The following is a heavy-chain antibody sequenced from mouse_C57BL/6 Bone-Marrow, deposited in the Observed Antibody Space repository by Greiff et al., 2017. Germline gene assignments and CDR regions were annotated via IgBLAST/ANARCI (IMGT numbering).Heavy chain of an antibody. CDR2: IRNGGGST. V-gene: IGHV5-12*01. CDR3: ARHDYYFDY. CDR1: GFTFSDYY. Sequence: EVHLVESGGGLVQPGGSLKLSCAASGFTFSDYYMYWVRQTPEKRLEWVAYIRNGGGSTYYPDTVKGRFTISRDNAKNTLYLQMSRLKSEDTAMYYCARHDYYFDYWGQGTTLTVSS. J-gene: IGHJ2*01.